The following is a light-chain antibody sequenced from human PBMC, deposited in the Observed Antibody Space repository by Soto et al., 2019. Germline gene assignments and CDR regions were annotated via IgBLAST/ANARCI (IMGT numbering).Light chain of an antibody. Sequence: QSVLTQPPSASGSPGQSVTISCTGTSSDVGGYNYVSWYQQHPGKVPKLMVYEVSKRPSGVPDRFSGSKSGNTASLTVSGLQAEDEADYYCTSYAGGNNVFGTGTQLTVL. CDR1: SSDVGGYNY. CDR3: TSYAGGNNV. CDR2: EVS. J-gene: IGLJ1*01. V-gene: IGLV2-8*01.